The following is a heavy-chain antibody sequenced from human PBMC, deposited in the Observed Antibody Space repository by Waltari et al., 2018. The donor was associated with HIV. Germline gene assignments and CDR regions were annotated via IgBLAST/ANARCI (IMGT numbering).Heavy chain of an antibody. D-gene: IGHD1-1*01. CDR3: ARDLNAVELGTGTPGY. Sequence: QVQLVQSGAEVKKPGSSVKVSCKASGATLSTYAISWVRPAPGQGLEWMGGIIPIFGTANFAQKFQGRVTFTSDVSTSTAYMELSSLTSKDTAVYYCARDLNAVELGTGTPGYWGQGTLVTVSS. CDR1: GATLSTYA. J-gene: IGHJ4*02. V-gene: IGHV1-69*01. CDR2: IIPIFGTA.